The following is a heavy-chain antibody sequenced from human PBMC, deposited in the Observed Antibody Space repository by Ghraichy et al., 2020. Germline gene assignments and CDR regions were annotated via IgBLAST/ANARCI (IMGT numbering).Heavy chain of an antibody. CDR3: ARDWATVTTNHAFDY. CDR2: ISSSSSTI. Sequence: GGSLRLSCAASGFTFSSYSMNWVRQAPGKGLEWVSYISSSSSTIYYADSVKGRFTISRDNAKNSLYLQMNSLRAEDTAVYYCARDWATVTTNHAFDYWGQGTLVTVSS. D-gene: IGHD4-17*01. V-gene: IGHV3-48*01. CDR1: GFTFSSYS. J-gene: IGHJ4*02.